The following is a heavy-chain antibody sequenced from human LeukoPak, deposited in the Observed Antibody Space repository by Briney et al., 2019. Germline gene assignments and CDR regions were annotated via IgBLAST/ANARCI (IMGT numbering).Heavy chain of an antibody. CDR3: AKALGSIVVTTTDY. D-gene: IGHD5-12*01. V-gene: IGHV3-23*01. Sequence: GGSLRLSCAASGFTFTSYGMSWVRQAPGKGLEWVSAISSSGGTTYYADSVKGRFTISRDNSKNTLYMQIHSLRAEDAAVYYCAKALGSIVVTTTDYWGQGTLVTVSS. J-gene: IGHJ4*02. CDR2: ISSSGGTT. CDR1: GFTFTSYG.